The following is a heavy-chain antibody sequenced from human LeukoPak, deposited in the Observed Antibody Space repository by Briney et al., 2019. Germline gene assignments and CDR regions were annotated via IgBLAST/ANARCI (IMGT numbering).Heavy chain of an antibody. V-gene: IGHV3-21*01. CDR2: ISSSSSYI. D-gene: IGHD4-17*01. CDR1: GFTFSSYS. CDR3: ASPHDYGDYYFDY. J-gene: IGHJ4*02. Sequence: GGSLRLSCAASGFTFSSYSMNWVRQAPGKGLEWVPSISSSSSYIYYADSVKGRFTISRDNAKNSLYLQMNSLRAEDTAVYYCASPHDYGDYYFDYWGQGTLVTVSS.